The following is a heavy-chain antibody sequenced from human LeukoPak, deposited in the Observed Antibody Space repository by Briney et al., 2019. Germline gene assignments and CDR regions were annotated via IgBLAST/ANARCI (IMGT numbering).Heavy chain of an antibody. D-gene: IGHD5-18*01. CDR3: AREGYGFSDY. J-gene: IGHJ4*02. CDR2: INHSGST. Sequence: NSSETLSLTCAVYGGSFSGYYWSWIRQPPGKGLEWIGEINHSGSTNYNPSLKSRVTISVDTSKNQFSLKLSSVTAADTAVYYCAREGYGFSDYWGQGTLVTVSS. CDR1: GGSFSGYY. V-gene: IGHV4-34*01.